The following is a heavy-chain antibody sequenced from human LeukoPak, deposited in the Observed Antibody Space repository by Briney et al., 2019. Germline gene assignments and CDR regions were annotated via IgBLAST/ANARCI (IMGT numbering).Heavy chain of an antibody. J-gene: IGHJ4*02. CDR3: AKLGGPEQWLVWYYFDY. CDR2: ISYDGSDK. D-gene: IGHD6-19*01. CDR1: GFTFSSYV. Sequence: GRSLRLSCAASGFTFSSYVIHWVRQAPGKGLEWVAHISYDGSDKYYADSVKGRFTISRDNSKNTLYLQMNSLRAEDTAVYYCAKLGGPEQWLVWYYFDYWGQGTLVTVSS. V-gene: IGHV3-30-3*02.